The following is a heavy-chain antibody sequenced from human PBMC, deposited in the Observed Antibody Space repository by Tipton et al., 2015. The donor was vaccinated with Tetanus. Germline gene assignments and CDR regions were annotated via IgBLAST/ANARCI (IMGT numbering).Heavy chain of an antibody. V-gene: IGHV3-11*04. CDR2: ISDTASTI. J-gene: IGHJ6*02. CDR1: GLSFSDYF. CDR3: ARVGISQNAYSYVYHGLDV. D-gene: IGHD5-18*01. Sequence: SLRLSCAASGLSFSDYFMGWVRQAPGEGLEWISYISDTASTIHYADSVRGRFTISRDNAKESLFLEMNSLRAEDTAVYYCARVGISQNAYSYVYHGLDVWGQGTTVTVSS.